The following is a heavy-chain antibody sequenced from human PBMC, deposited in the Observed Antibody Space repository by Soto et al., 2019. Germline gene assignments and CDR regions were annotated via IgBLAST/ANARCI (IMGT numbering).Heavy chain of an antibody. CDR3: IYRRASWAYAGLDF. CDR1: GFSLTTGGVG. CDR2: IYWNDDR. V-gene: IGHV2-5*01. D-gene: IGHD2-21*01. J-gene: IGHJ4*03. Sequence: QFTLKESGPPLVEPTQTLTLTCSFSGFSLTTGGVGVGGIRQPPGSSPEWLAVIYWNDDRRRSPSLEHRLTITQDTSKNQVILTMTNVDPVDTATYYCIYRRASWAYAGLDFWGQGTRVTVSS.